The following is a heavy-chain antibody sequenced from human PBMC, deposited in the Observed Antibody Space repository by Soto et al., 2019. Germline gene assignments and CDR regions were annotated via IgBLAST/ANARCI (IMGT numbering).Heavy chain of an antibody. CDR2: VSGSGGST. V-gene: IGHV3-23*01. J-gene: IGHJ4*02. D-gene: IGHD6-13*01. Sequence: EVQVLESGGGLVQPGGSLRLSCVASGFTFSSYAMSWVRQAPGKGLEWVSFVSGSGGSTDYADSVKGRFTISRDNSKSTVYLQLNILRAEDTAMYYCAKRSFQLGLPFDYWGEGTLVTVAS. CDR3: AKRSFQLGLPFDY. CDR1: GFTFSSYA.